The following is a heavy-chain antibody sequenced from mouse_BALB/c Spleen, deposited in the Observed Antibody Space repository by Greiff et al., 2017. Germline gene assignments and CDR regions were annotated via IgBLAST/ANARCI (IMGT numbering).Heavy chain of an antibody. J-gene: IGHJ4*01. CDR1: GFAFSSYD. CDR3: ARRGNHYAMDY. V-gene: IGHV5-12-1*01. Sequence: EVQVVESGGGLVKPGGSLKLSCAASGFAFSSYDMSWVRQTPEKRLEWVAYISSGGGSTYYPDTVKGRFTISRDNAKNTLYLQMSSLKSEDTAMYYCARRGNHYAMDYWGQGTSVTVSS. CDR2: ISSGGGST. D-gene: IGHD2-1*01.